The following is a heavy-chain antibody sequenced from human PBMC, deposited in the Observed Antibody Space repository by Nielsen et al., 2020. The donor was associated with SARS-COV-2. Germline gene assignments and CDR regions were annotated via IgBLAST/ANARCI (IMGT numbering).Heavy chain of an antibody. V-gene: IGHV3-11*05. CDR3: ARGGTTGYFEL. CDR1: GFTFSDYY. J-gene: IGHJ2*01. CDR2: ISHSSSYT. Sequence: LKISCAASGFTFSDYYMSCIRQSPGKGLEWVSYISHSSSYTNYADSVKGRFTISRDNAKNSLYLQMNSLRAEDTAVYYCARGGTTGYFELWGRGTLVTVSS. D-gene: IGHD1-14*01.